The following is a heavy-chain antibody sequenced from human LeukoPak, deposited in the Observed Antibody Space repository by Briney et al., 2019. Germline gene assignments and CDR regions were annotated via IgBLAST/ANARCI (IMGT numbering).Heavy chain of an antibody. CDR1: GFTFSSYS. CDR2: ISSSSSYI. CDR3: ARSLAVDYGDLPDY. Sequence: GGSLRLSCAASGFTFSSYSMNWVRQAPGKGLEWVSSISSSSSYIYYADSVKGRFTISRDNAKNSLYLQMNSLRAEDTAVYYYARSLAVDYGDLPDYWGQGTLVTVSS. V-gene: IGHV3-21*01. J-gene: IGHJ4*02. D-gene: IGHD4-17*01.